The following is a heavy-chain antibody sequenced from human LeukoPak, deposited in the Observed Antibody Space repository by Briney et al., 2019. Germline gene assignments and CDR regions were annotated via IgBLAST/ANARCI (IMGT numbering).Heavy chain of an antibody. CDR1: GFNFSMYA. V-gene: IGHV3-30-3*01. CDR3: VRDVSEPDWEITYFFDS. D-gene: IGHD1-20*01. J-gene: IGHJ4*02. CDR2: ASYDGSNK. Sequence: GGSLTLSCAASGFNFSMYAMHWVRQAPGKGLEWVTVASYDGSNKFYAAPVKGRFTISRDNSKNTLYVHMGGLRAEDTAVYYCVRDVSEPDWEITYFFDSWGQGTLVTVSS.